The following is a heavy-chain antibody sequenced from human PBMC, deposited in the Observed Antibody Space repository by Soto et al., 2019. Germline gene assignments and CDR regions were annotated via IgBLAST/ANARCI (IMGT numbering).Heavy chain of an antibody. V-gene: IGHV3-23*01. CDR1: GFTFSSYA. D-gene: IGHD4-17*01. CDR3: AKTASMTIRDGFDH. J-gene: IGHJ4*02. Sequence: EVQVLESGGGLVQPGGSLGLSCAASGFTFSSYAMSWVRQAPGRGLEWDSAISGSGSNPYYADSVKGRFTISRDNSKNTLYQQMNSLRAEDTALYYCAKTASMTIRDGFDHWGQGTLVTVSS. CDR2: ISGSGSNP.